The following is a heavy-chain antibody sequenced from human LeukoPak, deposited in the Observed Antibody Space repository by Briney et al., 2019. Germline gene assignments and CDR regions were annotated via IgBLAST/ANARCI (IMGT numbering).Heavy chain of an antibody. V-gene: IGHV4-30-4*01. Sequence: SQTLSLTCTVSGGSISSGDYYWSWIRQPPGKGLEWIGYIYYSGSTYYNPSLKSRVTISVDTSKNQFSLKLSSVTAADTAVYYCARVRSSGYYLYYFDYWGQGTLVTVSS. CDR3: ARVRSSGYYLYYFDY. CDR1: GGSISSGDYY. CDR2: IYYSGST. D-gene: IGHD3-22*01. J-gene: IGHJ4*02.